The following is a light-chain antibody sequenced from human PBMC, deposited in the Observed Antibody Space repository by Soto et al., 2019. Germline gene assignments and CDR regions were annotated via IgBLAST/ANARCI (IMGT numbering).Light chain of an antibody. CDR2: SAS. J-gene: IGKJ1*01. Sequence: DIQMTQSPSTLSASVGDRVTITCRASQSISSWLAWYQQKPGKAPKLLIYSASSLKSGVSSRFSGSGSGTEFTLTISSLQPDDFATYYCQQYNSYSGTFGQGTKVHIK. CDR3: QQYNSYSGT. V-gene: IGKV1-5*03. CDR1: QSISSW.